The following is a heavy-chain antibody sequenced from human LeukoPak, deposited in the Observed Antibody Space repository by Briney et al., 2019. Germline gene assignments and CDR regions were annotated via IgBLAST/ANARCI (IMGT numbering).Heavy chain of an antibody. Sequence: GGSLRLSCAASGFTFSSYGMHWVRQAPGKGLEWLAFIRYDGSNKYYTDYVKGRFTISRDKSKNTLYLQMNSLRAEDTAVYYCAKDPIYYVSGRFDIWGQGTMVTVSS. D-gene: IGHD3-10*01. CDR2: IRYDGSNK. CDR1: GFTFSSYG. J-gene: IGHJ3*02. V-gene: IGHV3-30*02. CDR3: AKDPIYYVSGRFDI.